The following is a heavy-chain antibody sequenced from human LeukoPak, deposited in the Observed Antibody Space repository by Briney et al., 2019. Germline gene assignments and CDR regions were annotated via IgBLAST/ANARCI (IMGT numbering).Heavy chain of an antibody. CDR3: TRPSGYYYYMDV. Sequence: GGSLRLSCAASRFTFSGSAMHWVRQASGKGLEWVGRIRSKANSYATAYAASVKGRFTISRDDSKNTAYLQMNSLKTEDTAVYYCTRPSGYYYYMDVWGKGTTVTVSS. J-gene: IGHJ6*03. CDR1: RFTFSGSA. V-gene: IGHV3-73*01. CDR2: IRSKANSYAT.